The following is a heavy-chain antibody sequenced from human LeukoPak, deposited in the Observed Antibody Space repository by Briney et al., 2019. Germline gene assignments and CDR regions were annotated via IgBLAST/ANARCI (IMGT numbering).Heavy chain of an antibody. J-gene: IGHJ4*02. D-gene: IGHD4-17*01. CDR1: GYSFSIYG. CDR2: ISASDGTT. CDR3: ARCGAAVTTHFSH. V-gene: IGHV1-18*03. Sequence: ASVKVSCKASGYSFSIYGITWARQAPGQGLEYLGWISASDGTTNYAQKVQDRFTMTTDTSTSTAYLELRSLRSEDMAVYYCARCGAAVTTHFSHWGQGTLVTVSS.